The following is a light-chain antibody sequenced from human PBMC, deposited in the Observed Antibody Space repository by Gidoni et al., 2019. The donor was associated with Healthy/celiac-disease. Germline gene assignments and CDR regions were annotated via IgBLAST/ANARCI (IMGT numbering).Light chain of an antibody. CDR1: QSISSW. CDR2: DAS. Sequence: DIQITQSPSTLSASVGDRVTITCRASQSISSWLAWYQQKPGKAPKLLIYDASSLESGVPSRFSGSGSGTEVTLTISSLQPDDFATYYCQQYNSYWTFGQGTKVEIK. J-gene: IGKJ1*01. V-gene: IGKV1-5*01. CDR3: QQYNSYWT.